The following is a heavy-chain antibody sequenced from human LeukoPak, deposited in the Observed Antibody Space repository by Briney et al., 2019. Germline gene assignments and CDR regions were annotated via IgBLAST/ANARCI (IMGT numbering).Heavy chain of an antibody. V-gene: IGHV4-59*12. CDR2: IYQNGNT. CDR3: GRGGIAAAASGIDY. J-gene: IGHJ4*02. CDR1: GGSISHYY. D-gene: IGHD6-13*01. Sequence: PSETLSLTCTVSGGSISHYYWSWIRQPPGKGLEWIGYIYQNGNTYYNPSLKSRVTISVDRSKNQFSLNLSSVTATDTAVYYCGRGGIAAAASGIDYWGQGTLVAVSS.